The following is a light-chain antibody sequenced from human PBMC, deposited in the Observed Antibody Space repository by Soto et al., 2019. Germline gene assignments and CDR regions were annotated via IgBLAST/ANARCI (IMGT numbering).Light chain of an antibody. CDR1: QSIVNF. CDR2: DAS. CDR3: QQSYITPRT. V-gene: IGKV1-39*01. J-gene: IGKJ1*01. Sequence: DIQVTQSPSSLSASVGDRVTITCRASQSIVNFLNWYQHRLGKAPKLLIYDASNLQSGVPSRFSGSGSGTDFALTISSLQPEDFATYYCQQSYITPRTFGQGTKVDI.